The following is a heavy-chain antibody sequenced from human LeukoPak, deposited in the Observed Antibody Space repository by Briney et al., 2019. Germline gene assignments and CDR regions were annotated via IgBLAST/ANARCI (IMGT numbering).Heavy chain of an antibody. D-gene: IGHD3-16*01. J-gene: IGHJ6*02. CDR2: INHNGNVN. V-gene: IGHV3-7*03. CDR3: ARGGGLDV. Sequence: GGSLRLSCAASGFTFSSYSINWARQAPGKGLEWVASINHNGNVNYYVDSVKGRFTISRDNAKNSLYLQMSNLRAEDTAVYFCARGGGLDVWGQGATVTVSS. CDR1: GFTFSSYS.